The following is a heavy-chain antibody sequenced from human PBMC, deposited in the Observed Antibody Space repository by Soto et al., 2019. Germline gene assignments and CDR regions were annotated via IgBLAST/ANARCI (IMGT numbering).Heavy chain of an antibody. CDR3: ARDILNYYGSGSYGDYYYYMDV. Sequence: QVQLVQSGAEVKKPGASVKVSCKASGYTFTSYDINWVRQATGQGLEWMGWMNPISGNTGYAQKFQGRVTMTRNTSISTAYMELSSLRSEDTAVYYCARDILNYYGSGSYGDYYYYMDVWGKGTTVTVSS. CDR2: MNPISGNT. V-gene: IGHV1-8*01. CDR1: GYTFTSYD. J-gene: IGHJ6*03. D-gene: IGHD3-10*01.